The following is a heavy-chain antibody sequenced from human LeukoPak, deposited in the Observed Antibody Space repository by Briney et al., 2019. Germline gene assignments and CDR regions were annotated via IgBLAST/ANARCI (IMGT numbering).Heavy chain of an antibody. CDR1: GGSISSSVYY. V-gene: IGHV4-39*07. CDR3: AREIVATIRGNWFDP. J-gene: IGHJ5*02. Sequence: SETLSLTCTVSGGSISSSVYYWGWIRQPPGKGLEWIGNIYYSGSTYYNPSLKSRVTISVDTSKNQFSLKLSSVTAADTAVYYCAREIVATIRGNWFDPWGQGTLVTVSS. D-gene: IGHD5-12*01. CDR2: IYYSGST.